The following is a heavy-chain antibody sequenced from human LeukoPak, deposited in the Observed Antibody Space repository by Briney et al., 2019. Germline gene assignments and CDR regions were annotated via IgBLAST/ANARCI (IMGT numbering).Heavy chain of an antibody. J-gene: IGHJ3*02. V-gene: IGHV3-21*06. D-gene: IGHD3-9*01. CDR3: ARGTRLRYFDWLGPSGPGDAFDI. Sequence: GGSLRLSCAASGFTFSTYSMNWVRQAPGKGLEWVSSISSSSSYRYYADSVKGRFTISRDNAKNSLYLQMNSLRAEDTAFYYCARGTRLRYFDWLGPSGPGDAFDIWGQGTMVTVSS. CDR2: ISSSSSYR. CDR1: GFTFSTYS.